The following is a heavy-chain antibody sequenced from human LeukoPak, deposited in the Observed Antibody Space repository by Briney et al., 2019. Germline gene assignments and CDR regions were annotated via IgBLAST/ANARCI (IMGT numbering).Heavy chain of an antibody. CDR1: GFTVSSNY. CDR2: IYSGGST. Sequence: PGGSLRLSCAASGFTVSSNYMSWVRQAPGKGLDWVSVIYSGGSTYYADSVKGRFTISRHNSKNTQYLQMNSLRAEDTAVYYCARGQGSYYYDSSGYLDYWGQGTLVTVSS. CDR3: ARGQGSYYYDSSGYLDY. D-gene: IGHD3-22*01. J-gene: IGHJ4*02. V-gene: IGHV3-53*04.